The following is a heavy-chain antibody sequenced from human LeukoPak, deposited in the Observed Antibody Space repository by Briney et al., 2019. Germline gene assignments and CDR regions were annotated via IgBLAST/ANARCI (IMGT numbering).Heavy chain of an antibody. CDR3: AKDIVGYYDSRVFDY. D-gene: IGHD3-22*01. V-gene: IGHV3-9*01. Sequence: GRSLRLSCAASGFTFDDYAMHWVRQAPRKGLEWVSGISWNSGSIGYADSVKGRFTISRDNAKNSLYLQMNSLRAEDTALYYCAKDIVGYYDSRVFDYWGQGTLVTVSS. J-gene: IGHJ4*02. CDR2: ISWNSGSI. CDR1: GFTFDDYA.